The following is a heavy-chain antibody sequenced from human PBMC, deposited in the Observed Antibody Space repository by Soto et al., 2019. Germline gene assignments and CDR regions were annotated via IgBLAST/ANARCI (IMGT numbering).Heavy chain of an antibody. CDR1: GFTYSTYT. CDR3: TTDSRVAGTSPWFDP. D-gene: IGHD6-19*01. J-gene: IGHJ5*02. Sequence: GGSLRLSCAASGFTYSTYTVHWVRQAPGKGLEWVAVISYDGNNKFYADSVKGRFTISRDSTKQTLYLQMNSLETEDTAVYYCTTDSRVAGTSPWFDPWGQGTLVTVSS. V-gene: IGHV3-30-3*01. CDR2: ISYDGNNK.